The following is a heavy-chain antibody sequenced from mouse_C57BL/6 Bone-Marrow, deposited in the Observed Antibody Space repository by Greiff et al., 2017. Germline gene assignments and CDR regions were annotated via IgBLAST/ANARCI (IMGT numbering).Heavy chain of an antibody. CDR1: GYTFTDYE. J-gene: IGHJ4*01. CDR2: IDPETGGT. D-gene: IGHD2-4*01. V-gene: IGHV1-15*01. CDR3: TSKKDEGITDLYYAMDY. Sequence: QVQLQQSGAELVRPGASVTLSCKASGYTFTDYEMHWVKQTPVHGLEWIGAIDPETGGTAYNQKFKGKAILTADKSSSTAYMELRSLTSEDSAVYYCTSKKDEGITDLYYAMDYWGQGTSVTVSS.